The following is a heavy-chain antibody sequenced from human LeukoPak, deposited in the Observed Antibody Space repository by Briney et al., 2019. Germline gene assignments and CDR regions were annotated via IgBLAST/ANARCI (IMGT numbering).Heavy chain of an antibody. V-gene: IGHV1-69*01. J-gene: IGHJ4*02. D-gene: IGHD3-3*01. CDR3: ASTYYDFWSGRNKKSGFDY. Sequence: GSSVKVSCKASGGTFSSYAISWVRQAPGQGLEWMGGIIPIFGTANYAQKFQGRVTITADESTSTAYMELSSLRPEDTAVYYCASTYYDFWSGRNKKSGFDYWGQGTLVTVSS. CDR1: GGTFSSYA. CDR2: IIPIFGTA.